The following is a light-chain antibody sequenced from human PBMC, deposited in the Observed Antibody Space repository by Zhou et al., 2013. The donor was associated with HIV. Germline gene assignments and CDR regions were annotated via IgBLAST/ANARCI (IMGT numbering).Light chain of an antibody. CDR3: QRYGGSYT. CDR1: QSVSTN. Sequence: EIVMTQSPATLSVSPGERATLSCRASQSVSTNLAWYQQKPGQAPRLLIYGASSRATGVPDRISGSGSGRDFTLTISRLEPEDSAVYYCQRYGGSYTFGQGTKLGIK. CDR2: GAS. J-gene: IGKJ2*01. V-gene: IGKV3-20*01.